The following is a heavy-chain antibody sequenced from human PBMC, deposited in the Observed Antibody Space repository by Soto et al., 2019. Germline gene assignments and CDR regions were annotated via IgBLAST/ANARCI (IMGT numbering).Heavy chain of an antibody. D-gene: IGHD3-3*01. CDR1: GFTFSSYW. CDR2: IKQDGSEK. Sequence: GGSLRLSCAASGFTFSSYWMSWVRQAPGKGLEWVANIKQDGSEKYYVDSVKGRFTISRDNAKNSMYLQMNSLRAEDTAVYYCARDRDYDFWSGYVSYYFDYWGQGTLVTVSS. J-gene: IGHJ4*02. V-gene: IGHV3-7*01. CDR3: ARDRDYDFWSGYVSYYFDY.